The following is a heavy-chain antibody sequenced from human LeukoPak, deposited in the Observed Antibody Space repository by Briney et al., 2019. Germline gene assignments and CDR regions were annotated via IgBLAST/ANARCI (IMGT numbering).Heavy chain of an antibody. Sequence: GGSLRLSCAASGFTFSSYEMNWVRQAPGKGLEWISYISSSGTTIYYADSVKGRFTISRDNAKNSLYLQMNSLRAEDTAVYYCARAHNWKYGSFDFWGQGTLVTVSS. V-gene: IGHV3-48*03. CDR2: ISSSGTTI. CDR3: ARAHNWKYGSFDF. J-gene: IGHJ4*02. D-gene: IGHD1-7*01. CDR1: GFTFSSYE.